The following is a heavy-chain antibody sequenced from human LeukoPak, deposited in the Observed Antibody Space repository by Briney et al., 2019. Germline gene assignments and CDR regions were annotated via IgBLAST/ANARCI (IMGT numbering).Heavy chain of an antibody. CDR2: ITGSGGST. J-gene: IGHJ4*02. V-gene: IGHV3-23*01. D-gene: IGHD4-11*01. CDR3: ARGHSNYGDYFDY. CDR1: GFTFNNFA. Sequence: GGSLRLSCAASGFTFNNFAMTWVRQAPGKGLEWVSTITGSGGSTYYADSVKGRFTISRDNAKSSLSLQMNSLRAEDTAVYYCARGHSNYGDYFDYWGQGTLVTVSS.